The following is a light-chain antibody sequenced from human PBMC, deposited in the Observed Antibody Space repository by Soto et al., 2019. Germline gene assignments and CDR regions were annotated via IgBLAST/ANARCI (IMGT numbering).Light chain of an antibody. J-gene: IGLJ3*02. Sequence: QTVVTQEPSFSVSPGETVTLTCGLSSGSVSTGYYPTWYQQTPGQAPRTLIYSTNTRSSGVPNRFSGSILGDKAALTITGAQTRDQADYYCVLYMGSGIWVFGGGTKLTVL. V-gene: IGLV8-61*01. CDR2: STN. CDR1: SGSVSTGYY. CDR3: VLYMGSGIWV.